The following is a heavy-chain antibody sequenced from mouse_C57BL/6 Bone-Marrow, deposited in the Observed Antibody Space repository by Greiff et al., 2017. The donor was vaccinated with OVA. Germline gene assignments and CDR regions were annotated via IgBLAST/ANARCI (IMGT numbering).Heavy chain of an antibody. Sequence: EVHLVESGEGLVKPGGSLTLSCAASGFTFSSYAMSWVRQTPEKRLEWVAYISSGGDYIYYADTVKGRFTISRDNARNTLYLQMSSLKSEDTAMYYCTRGPGGLPAWFACWGQGTLVTVSA. CDR3: TRGPGGLPAWFAC. J-gene: IGHJ3*01. CDR1: GFTFSSYA. V-gene: IGHV5-9-1*02. CDR2: ISSGGDYI. D-gene: IGHD2-4*01.